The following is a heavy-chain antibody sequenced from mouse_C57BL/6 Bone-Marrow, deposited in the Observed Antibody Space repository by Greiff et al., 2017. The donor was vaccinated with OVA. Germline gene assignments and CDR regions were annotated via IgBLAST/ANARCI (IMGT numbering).Heavy chain of an antibody. D-gene: IGHD2-3*01. V-gene: IGHV1-15*01. J-gene: IGHJ1*03. Sequence: QVQLQQSGAELVRPGASVTLSCKASGYTFTDYEMHWVKQTPVHGLEWIGAIDPETGGTAYNQKFKGKAILTADKSSSTAYMELCSLTSEDSAVYYCTRSDGYFFYWYFDVWGTGTTVTVSS. CDR1: GYTFTDYE. CDR2: IDPETGGT. CDR3: TRSDGYFFYWYFDV.